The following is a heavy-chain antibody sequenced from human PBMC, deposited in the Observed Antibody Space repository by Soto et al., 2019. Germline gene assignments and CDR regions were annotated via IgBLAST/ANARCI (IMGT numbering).Heavy chain of an antibody. Sequence: GGSLRLSCAASGFTVISNYMIWVRQSPFKGLEWVSVIYSGGSTYYADSVKGRFTISRDNSKNTLYLQMNSLRAEDTAVYYCAAIAVAGSPHLYYYYGMDVWGQGTTVTVS. CDR2: IYSGGST. V-gene: IGHV3-53*01. CDR1: GFTVISNY. CDR3: AAIAVAGSPHLYYYYGMDV. D-gene: IGHD6-19*01. J-gene: IGHJ6*02.